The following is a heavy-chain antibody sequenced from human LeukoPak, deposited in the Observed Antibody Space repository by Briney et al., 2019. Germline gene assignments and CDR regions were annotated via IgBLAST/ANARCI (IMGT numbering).Heavy chain of an antibody. CDR3: ARDSPMVRGVISWYYYYYMDV. V-gene: IGHV3-66*01. D-gene: IGHD3-10*01. J-gene: IGHJ6*03. Sequence: GGSLRLSCAASGFSVSSNYMSWVRQAPGKGLEWVSVIYSDGRTYYADSVKGRFTISRDNSKNTLYLQMNSLRAEDSGLYYCARDSPMVRGVISWYYYYYMDVWGKGTTVTISS. CDR2: IYSDGRT. CDR1: GFSVSSNY.